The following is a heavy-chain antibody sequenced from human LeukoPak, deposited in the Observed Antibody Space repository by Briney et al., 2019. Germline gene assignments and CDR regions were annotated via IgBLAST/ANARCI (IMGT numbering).Heavy chain of an antibody. Sequence: GASVKVSCKASGYAFSSCAINWVRQAPGQGLEYMGWIDTKTGNPTYAQGFTGRFVFSLDTSVSTAYLQISSLKAEDTAVYYCAIHPSDSSGYFSYWGQGALVTVSP. V-gene: IGHV7-4-1*02. CDR2: IDTKTGNP. J-gene: IGHJ4*02. CDR1: GYAFSSCA. D-gene: IGHD3-22*01. CDR3: AIHPSDSSGYFSY.